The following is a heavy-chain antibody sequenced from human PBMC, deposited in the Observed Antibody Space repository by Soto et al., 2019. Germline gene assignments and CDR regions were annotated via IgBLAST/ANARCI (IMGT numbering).Heavy chain of an antibody. V-gene: IGHV5-10-1*01. CDR2: IDPSDSYI. J-gene: IGHJ5*02. D-gene: IGHD5-12*01. CDR3: ARNSGYEQGP. Sequence: DSLKISCKASGYRFTSYWISWVRQMPGKGLEWMGRIDPSDSYINYSPSFQGHVTISADRSISTAYLQWSSLKASDTAIYYCARNSGYEQGPWGQGSPVTVTS. CDR1: GYRFTSYW.